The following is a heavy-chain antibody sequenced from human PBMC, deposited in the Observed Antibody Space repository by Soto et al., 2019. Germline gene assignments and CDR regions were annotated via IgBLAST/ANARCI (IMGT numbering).Heavy chain of an antibody. CDR2: INHIGRT. Sequence: SETLSLTCTVSGGSISSGGYYWSWIRQPPGKGLEWIGEINHIGRTNYNPSLKSRVTIVLDTSKNQFSLKLTSVTAADTAVYYCLMVTFSAMDVWGQGTTVTVSS. CDR3: LMVTFSAMDV. D-gene: IGHD2-15*01. J-gene: IGHJ6*02. V-gene: IGHV4-39*01. CDR1: GGSISSGGYY.